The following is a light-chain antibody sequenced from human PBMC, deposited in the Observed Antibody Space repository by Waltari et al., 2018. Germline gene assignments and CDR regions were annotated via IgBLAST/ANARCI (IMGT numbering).Light chain of an antibody. J-gene: IGKJ4*01. Sequence: EIVLTQSPATLSLSPGELATRSCRASHSVNWYLAWYQQRPGQAPRLLIYDASNRATGIPARFSGSGSETDFTLTISSLQPEDSAVYYCQQRRNWPLTFGGGTKVEIK. V-gene: IGKV3-11*01. CDR3: QQRRNWPLT. CDR1: HSVNWY. CDR2: DAS.